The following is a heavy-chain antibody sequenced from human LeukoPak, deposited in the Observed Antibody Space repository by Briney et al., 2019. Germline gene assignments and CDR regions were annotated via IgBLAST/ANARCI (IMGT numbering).Heavy chain of an antibody. CDR1: GGSISGYY. Sequence: SETLSLTCTVSGGSISGYYWSWIRQPPGKGLEWIGYIYYSGSTNYNPSLKSRVTISVDTSKNQFSLKLSSVTAADTAVYYCARVERVSYYYMDVWGKGTTVTVSS. CDR2: IYYSGST. V-gene: IGHV4-59*01. J-gene: IGHJ6*03. CDR3: ARVERVSYYYMDV.